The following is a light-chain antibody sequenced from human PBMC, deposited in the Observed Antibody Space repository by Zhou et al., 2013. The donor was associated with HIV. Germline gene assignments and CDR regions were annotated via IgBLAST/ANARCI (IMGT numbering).Light chain of an antibody. J-gene: IGKJ3*01. CDR2: GAS. CDR3: QQYGNSLFT. CDR1: QTVSDTY. V-gene: IGKV3-20*01. Sequence: EIVLTQSPGTLSLSPGERATLSCRASQTVSDTYLAWYQQRPGQAPRLLISGASNRVTGVPDRFSGSGSGTDFSLTISRLEPEDFAVYYCQQYGNSLFTFGPGTKVEIK.